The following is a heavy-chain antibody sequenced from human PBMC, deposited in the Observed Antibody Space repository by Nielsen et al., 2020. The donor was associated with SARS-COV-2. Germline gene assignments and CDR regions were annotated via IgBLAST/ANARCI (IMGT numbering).Heavy chain of an antibody. Sequence: SETLSLTCAVSGDSVSSHDWWTWVRQSPGQGLEWIGEVSHSGSTNYNPSLKSRVTISVDTSKNQFSLKLSSVTAADTAVYYCARESSFWSGYSYYYYMDVWGKGTTVTVSS. CDR2: VSHSGST. D-gene: IGHD3-3*01. V-gene: IGHV4-4*02. J-gene: IGHJ6*03. CDR1: GDSVSSHDW. CDR3: ARESSFWSGYSYYYYMDV.